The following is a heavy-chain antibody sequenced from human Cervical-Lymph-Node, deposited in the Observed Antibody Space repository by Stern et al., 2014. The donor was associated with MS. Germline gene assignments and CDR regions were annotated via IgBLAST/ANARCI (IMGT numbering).Heavy chain of an antibody. J-gene: IGHJ5*01. CDR2: LYHSGST. D-gene: IGHD2-2*01. V-gene: IGHV4-31*03. CDR3: ARKGAIVPAAIENWFDS. Sequence: QVQLQESGPGLVKPSQTLSLTCTVSGGSISSGGYFWSWIRQHPGKGLEWIGFLYHSGSTYYNPSLKSRVTISVDTSKNQFSLNLSSVTAADTAVYYCARKGAIVPAAIENWFDSWGQGTLVTVSS. CDR1: GGSISSGGYF.